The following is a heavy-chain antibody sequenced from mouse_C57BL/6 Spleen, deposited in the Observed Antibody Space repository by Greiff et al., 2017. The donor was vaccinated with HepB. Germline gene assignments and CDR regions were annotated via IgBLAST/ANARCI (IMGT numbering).Heavy chain of an antibody. CDR1: GYTFTSYT. V-gene: IGHV1-4*01. J-gene: IGHJ2*01. D-gene: IGHD3-2*02. Sequence: QVQLQQSGAELARPGASVKMSCKASGYTFTSYTMHWVKQRPGQGLEWIGYINPSSGYTKYNQKFKDKATLTADKSSSTAYMQLSNLTSEDSAVYYCARTDVRVYYFDYWGQGTTLTVSS. CDR2: INPSSGYT. CDR3: ARTDVRVYYFDY.